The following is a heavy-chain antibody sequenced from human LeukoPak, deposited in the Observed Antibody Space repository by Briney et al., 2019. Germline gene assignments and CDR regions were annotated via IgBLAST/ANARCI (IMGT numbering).Heavy chain of an antibody. D-gene: IGHD2-2*02. CDR3: ASERVYCSSTSCYTPLPWFAP. CDR2: IYTSVST. J-gene: IGHJ5*02. CDR1: GGSISSYY. Sequence: SETLSLTCTVAGGSISSYYWSWIRQPAGKGLEWIGRIYTSVSTDYHPSLKRRVTMSVDTSKTQFSLKLSSVPAAGTAVYYCASERVYCSSTSCYTPLPWFAPWGQGTLVTVSS. V-gene: IGHV4-4*07.